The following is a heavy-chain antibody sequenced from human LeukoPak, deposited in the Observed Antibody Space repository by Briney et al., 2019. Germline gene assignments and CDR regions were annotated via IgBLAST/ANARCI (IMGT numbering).Heavy chain of an antibody. CDR1: GYTFTNHG. D-gene: IGHD3-10*01. CDR3: ARTPKRFGELYQSADY. V-gene: IGHV1-18*01. Sequence: ASVKVSCEASGYTFTNHGITWVRQAPGQGLEWMGWISAYNGNADYAQSFQGRVTMTTDTSTSTAYMELRSLRSGDTGVYYCARTPKRFGELYQSADYWGQGTLVTVSS. J-gene: IGHJ4*02. CDR2: ISAYNGNA.